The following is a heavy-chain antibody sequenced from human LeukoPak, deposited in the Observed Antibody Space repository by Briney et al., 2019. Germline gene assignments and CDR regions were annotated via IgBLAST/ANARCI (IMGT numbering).Heavy chain of an antibody. CDR1: GFTFSKAW. CDR3: AAGWVITDF. J-gene: IGHJ4*02. Sequence: PGGSLRLSCTASGFTFSKAWMSWVRQAPGKGLEWVGRIRGRSGGETADYGAPVKGRFTISRDDSKNTVYLQMNSLKTEDTAVYYCAAGWVITDFWGQGTLVTVSS. V-gene: IGHV3-15*01. D-gene: IGHD3-16*01. CDR2: IRGRSGGETA.